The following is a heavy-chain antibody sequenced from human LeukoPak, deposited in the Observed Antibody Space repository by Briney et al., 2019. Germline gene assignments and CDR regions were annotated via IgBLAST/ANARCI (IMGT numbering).Heavy chain of an antibody. J-gene: IGHJ4*02. Sequence: SETLSLTCTVSGGSISSGCYYWSWIRQPAGKGLEWIGRIYTSGSTSYNPSFKSRVTISVDTSKNQFSLKLNSVTAADTAVYYCTRDGYNYGHPLDYWGQGTLVTVSS. V-gene: IGHV4-61*02. CDR1: GGSISSGCYY. CDR3: TRDGYNYGHPLDY. D-gene: IGHD5-18*01. CDR2: IYTSGST.